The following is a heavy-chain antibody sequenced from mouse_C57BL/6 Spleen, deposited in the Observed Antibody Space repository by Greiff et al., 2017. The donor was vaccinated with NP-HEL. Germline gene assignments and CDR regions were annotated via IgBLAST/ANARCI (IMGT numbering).Heavy chain of an antibody. Sequence: VQLQQSGTVLARPGASVKMSCKTSGYTFTSYWMHWVKQRPGQGLEWIGAIYPGNSDTSYNQKFKGKAKLTAVTSASTAYMELSSLTNEDSAVYYCTRSDYDYDGYYYAMDYWGQGTSVTVSS. CDR2: IYPGNSDT. CDR3: TRSDYDYDGYYYAMDY. CDR1: GYTFTSYW. D-gene: IGHD2-4*01. J-gene: IGHJ4*01. V-gene: IGHV1-5*01.